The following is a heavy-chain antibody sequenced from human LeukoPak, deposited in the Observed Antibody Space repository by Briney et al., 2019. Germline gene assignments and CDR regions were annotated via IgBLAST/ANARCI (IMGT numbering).Heavy chain of an antibody. CDR3: ARAVITFGAAVAKGFDC. J-gene: IGHJ4*02. CDR1: GGSFSTYY. V-gene: IGHV4-59*01. CDR2: IYYSGST. Sequence: PSETLSLTRTVSGGSFSTYYWSWIRQPPGKGLEWIGYIYYSGSTDYNPSLKSRVTMSLDMSKNQFSLNLNSVTAADTAVYYCARAVITFGAAVAKGFDCWGQGTLVTVSS. D-gene: IGHD3-16*01.